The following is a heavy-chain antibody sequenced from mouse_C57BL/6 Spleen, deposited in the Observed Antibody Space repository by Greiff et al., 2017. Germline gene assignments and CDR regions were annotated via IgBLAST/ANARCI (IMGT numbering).Heavy chain of an antibody. CDR1: GYTFTSYW. J-gene: IGHJ2*01. CDR3: ARDRDYYGSSPFDY. V-gene: IGHV1-72*01. D-gene: IGHD1-1*01. Sequence: VQLQQPGAELVKPGASVKLSCKASGYTFTSYWMHWVKQRPGRGLERIGRIDPNSGGTKYNEKFKSKATLTVDKPSSTAYMQLSSLTSEDSAVYYCARDRDYYGSSPFDYWGQGTTLTVSS. CDR2: IDPNSGGT.